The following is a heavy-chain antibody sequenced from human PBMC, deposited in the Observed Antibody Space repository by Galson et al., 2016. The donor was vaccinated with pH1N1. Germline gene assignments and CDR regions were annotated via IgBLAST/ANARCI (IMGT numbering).Heavy chain of an antibody. V-gene: IGHV3-7*01. Sequence: SLRLSCAASGFSLSSFWMTWVRQAPEKGLEWVANINEDGSKIYYVDSVKGRPTISRDNAKNSLYLQMNSLRAEDTAVYYCARSIGNIGAHWGQGTLVTVSS. D-gene: IGHD5-12*01. CDR2: INEDGSKI. CDR3: ARSIGNIGAH. J-gene: IGHJ4*02. CDR1: GFSLSSFW.